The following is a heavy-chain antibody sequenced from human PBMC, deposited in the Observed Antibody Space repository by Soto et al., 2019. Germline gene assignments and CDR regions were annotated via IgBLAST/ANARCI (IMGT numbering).Heavy chain of an antibody. Sequence: GGSLRLSCAASGFIFSSYAMSWVRQAPGKGLEWVSAISGSGGSTYYADSVKGRFTISRDNSKNTLYLQMNSLRAEDTAVYYCAKDGFHRYQLPTFSDYWGQGTLVTVSS. CDR3: AKDGFHRYQLPTFSDY. CDR1: GFIFSSYA. J-gene: IGHJ4*02. CDR2: ISGSGGST. D-gene: IGHD2-2*01. V-gene: IGHV3-23*01.